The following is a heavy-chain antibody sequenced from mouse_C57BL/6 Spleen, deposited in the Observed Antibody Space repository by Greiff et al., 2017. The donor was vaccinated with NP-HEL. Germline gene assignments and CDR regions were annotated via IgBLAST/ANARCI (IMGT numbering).Heavy chain of an antibody. Sequence: QVQLKESGPELVKPGASVKISCKASGYAFSSSWMNWVKQRPGKGLEWIGRIYPGDGDTNYNGKFKGKATLTADKSSSTAYMQLSSLTSEDSAVYFCARRSNWGAMDYWGQGTSVTVSS. V-gene: IGHV1-82*01. CDR2: IYPGDGDT. CDR3: ARRSNWGAMDY. J-gene: IGHJ4*01. CDR1: GYAFSSSW. D-gene: IGHD4-1*01.